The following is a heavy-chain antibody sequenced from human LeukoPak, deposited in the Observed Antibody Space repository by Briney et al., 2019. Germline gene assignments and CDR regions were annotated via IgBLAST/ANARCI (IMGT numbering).Heavy chain of an antibody. V-gene: IGHV3-53*01. D-gene: IGHD3-22*01. Sequence: GGSLLLSCSASGFTVSSNYMSWVRQAPGKGLEWVSVIYSGGSTYYADSVKGRFTISRDNSKNTLYLQMNSLRAEDTAVYYCAKTYYYDSSGYSPHFDYWGQGTLVTVSS. CDR1: GFTVSSNY. CDR2: IYSGGST. CDR3: AKTYYYDSSGYSPHFDY. J-gene: IGHJ4*02.